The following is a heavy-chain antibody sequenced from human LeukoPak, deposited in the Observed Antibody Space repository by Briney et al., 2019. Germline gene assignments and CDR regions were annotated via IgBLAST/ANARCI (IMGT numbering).Heavy chain of an antibody. CDR3: AKDLYSNYGPADY. J-gene: IGHJ4*02. V-gene: IGHV3-23*01. CDR2: INGGGVNT. CDR1: GFTFSSYA. Sequence: GGSLRLSCAASGFTFSSYAMSWVRQAPGKGLEWASTINGGGVNTHYADSVGGRFTISRDNSKNTLFLQMNSLRDEDTAVYYCAKDLYSNYGPADYWGQGNLVTVSS. D-gene: IGHD4-11*01.